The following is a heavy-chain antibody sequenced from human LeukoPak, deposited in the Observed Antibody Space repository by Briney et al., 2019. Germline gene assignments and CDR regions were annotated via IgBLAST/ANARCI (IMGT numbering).Heavy chain of an antibody. Sequence: GGSLRLSCAASGFTFNTYSIHWVRQAPGKGLEFVSTISSDGGSTSYGNSVKGRFTIFRDNSKNTLYLQMGSLRAEDMAVYYCAREGHGKNYGFDYWGQGILVTVSS. D-gene: IGHD3-10*01. CDR1: GFTFNTYS. J-gene: IGHJ4*02. CDR2: ISSDGGST. CDR3: AREGHGKNYGFDY. V-gene: IGHV3-64*01.